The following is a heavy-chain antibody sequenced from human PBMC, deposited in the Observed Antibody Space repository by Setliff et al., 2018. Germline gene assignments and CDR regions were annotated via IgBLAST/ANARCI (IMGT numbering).Heavy chain of an antibody. CDR1: GGSISSSSYY. Sequence: PSETLSLTCTVSGGSISSSSYYWGWLRQPPGKGLVWIGSIYYSGSTYYNPSLKSRVTISVDTSKNQFSLKLSSVTAADTAVYYCARHESYGDYNFDYWGQGTLVTVSS. CDR3: ARHESYGDYNFDY. D-gene: IGHD4-17*01. J-gene: IGHJ4*02. CDR2: IYYSGST. V-gene: IGHV4-39*01.